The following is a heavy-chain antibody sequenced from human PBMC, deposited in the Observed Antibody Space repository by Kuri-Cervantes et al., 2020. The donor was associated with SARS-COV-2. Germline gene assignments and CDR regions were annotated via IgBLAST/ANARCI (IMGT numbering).Heavy chain of an antibody. D-gene: IGHD3-16*01. CDR2: ISYDGSNK. V-gene: IGHV3-30-3*01. Sequence: GGSLRLSCAASGFTFSSYAMHWVRQAPGKGLEWVAVISYDGSNKYYADSVKGRFTISRDSSKNTLYLQMDGLKVEDTAAYYCAKGGVLGQTLHFWGQGTLVTVSS. CDR3: AKGGVLGQTLHF. J-gene: IGHJ4*02. CDR1: GFTFSSYA.